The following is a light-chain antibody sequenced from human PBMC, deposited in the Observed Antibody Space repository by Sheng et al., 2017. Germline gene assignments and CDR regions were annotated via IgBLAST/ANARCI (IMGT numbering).Light chain of an antibody. CDR3: SSYAGRATVI. CDR1: NSDVASYDL. V-gene: IGLV2-23*02. J-gene: IGLJ2*01. CDR2: EVV. Sequence: QSALTQPASVSGSPGQSITISCTGTNSDVASYDLVSWYQHHPGKAPKVILFEVVKRPSGVSNRFSGSKSGVTASLTISGLRTEDEADYFCSSYAGRATVIFGGGTKVTVL.